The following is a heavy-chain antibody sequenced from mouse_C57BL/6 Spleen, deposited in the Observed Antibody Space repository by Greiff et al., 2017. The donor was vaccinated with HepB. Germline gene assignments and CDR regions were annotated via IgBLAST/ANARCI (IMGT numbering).Heavy chain of an antibody. Sequence: EVMLVESGGGLVKPGGSLKLSCAASGFTFSSYAMSWVRQTPEKRLEWVATISDGGSYTYYPDNVKGRFTISRDNAKNNLYLQMSHLKSEDTAMYYCAREDYGGSRFADWGQGALVTVSA. CDR1: GFTFSSYA. D-gene: IGHD1-1*01. CDR2: ISDGGSYT. V-gene: IGHV5-4*01. CDR3: AREDYGGSRFAD. J-gene: IGHJ3*01.